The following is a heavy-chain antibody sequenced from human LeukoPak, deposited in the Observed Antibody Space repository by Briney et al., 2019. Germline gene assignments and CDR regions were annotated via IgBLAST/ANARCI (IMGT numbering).Heavy chain of an antibody. CDR3: ATWSSGWQFDY. Sequence: GGSLRLSCVTSGLTFSESWMTWVRQAPGKGLQWVAHIKGDGGDKYYVDSVKGRFTISRDNGKTSVYLEMNSLRAEDTAVYYCATWSSGWQFDYWGQGTPVSVSS. V-gene: IGHV3-7*05. D-gene: IGHD6-19*01. J-gene: IGHJ4*02. CDR2: IKGDGGDK. CDR1: GLTFSESW.